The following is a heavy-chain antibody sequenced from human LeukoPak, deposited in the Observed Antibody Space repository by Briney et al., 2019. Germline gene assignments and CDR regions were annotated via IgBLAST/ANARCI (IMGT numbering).Heavy chain of an antibody. V-gene: IGHV3-7*01. J-gene: IGHJ4*02. Sequence: PGGSLRLSCEASGLPFSGYWMNWVRQAPGKGLEWVANIKQDGSETHYVDSVKGRFTISRDNAKNSLFLQMSSLRDEDTAVYYCARDSGSYSYWGQGTLVTVSS. D-gene: IGHD1-26*01. CDR1: GLPFSGYW. CDR3: ARDSGSYSY. CDR2: IKQDGSET.